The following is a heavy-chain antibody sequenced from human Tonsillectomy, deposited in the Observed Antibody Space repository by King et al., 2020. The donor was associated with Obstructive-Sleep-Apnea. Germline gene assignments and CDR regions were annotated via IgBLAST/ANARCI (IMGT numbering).Heavy chain of an antibody. J-gene: IGHJ4*02. Sequence: VQLVESGGGMVQPGGSLRLSCAASGFTFSSYGISWVRQAPGKGLEWVSAINTRGTTFYAGSVRGRFTLSRDNSKYTVNLQVNSLRAEDTALYYCAKEGGGSGVYWVDSWGQGTLVTVSS. V-gene: IGHV3-23*04. CDR3: AKEGGGSGVYWVDS. CDR1: GFTFSSYG. D-gene: IGHD3-10*01. CDR2: INTRGTT.